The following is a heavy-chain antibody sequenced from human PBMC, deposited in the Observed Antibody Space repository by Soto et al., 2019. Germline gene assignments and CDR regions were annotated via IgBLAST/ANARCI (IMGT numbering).Heavy chain of an antibody. CDR3: AKGALGDFWRGSYRRVTYYYYGMDV. V-gene: IGHV3-23*01. D-gene: IGHD3-3*01. CDR1: GFTFSSYA. Sequence: HPWGSLRLSCAASGFTFSSYAMSWVRQAPGKGLELVSAISGRGGSRYYADSVKGRFTISRDNSKHKLYLQMNSLRAEDTAVYYCAKGALGDFWRGSYRRVTYYYYGMDVWGQGTTVTVSS. J-gene: IGHJ6*02. CDR2: ISGRGGSR.